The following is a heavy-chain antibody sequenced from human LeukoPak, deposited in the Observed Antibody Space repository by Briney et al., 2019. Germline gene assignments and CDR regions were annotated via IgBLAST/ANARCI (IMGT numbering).Heavy chain of an antibody. CDR1: GGTFSSYA. CDR2: IIPIFGTA. CDR3: ARVGYSYGYRYYYGMDV. V-gene: IGHV1-69*01. D-gene: IGHD5-18*01. J-gene: IGHJ6*02. Sequence: GASVKVSCKASGGTFSSYAISRVRQAPGQGLEWMGGIIPIFGTANYAQKFQGRVTITADESTSTAYMELSSLRSEDTAVYYCARVGYSYGYRYYYGMDVWGQGTTVTVSS.